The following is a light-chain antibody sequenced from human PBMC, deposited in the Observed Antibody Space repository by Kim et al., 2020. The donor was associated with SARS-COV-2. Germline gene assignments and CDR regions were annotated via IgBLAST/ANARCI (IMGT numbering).Light chain of an antibody. V-gene: IGLV3-21*04. J-gene: IGLJ3*02. CDR1: NIGSKS. Sequence: SYELTQPPSVSVAPGKTARITCRGNNIGSKSVHWYQQKPGQAPVLVIYYDSDRPSGIPERFSGSNSGNTATLTITRVEAGDEADYYCQVWDSSSDHNWVFGGGTQLTVL. CDR2: YDS. CDR3: QVWDSSSDHNWV.